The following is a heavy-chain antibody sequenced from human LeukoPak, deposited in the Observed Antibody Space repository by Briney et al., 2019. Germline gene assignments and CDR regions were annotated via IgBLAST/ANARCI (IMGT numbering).Heavy chain of an antibody. Sequence: SETLSLTCAVYGGSFSGYYWSWIRQPPGKGLEWIGEINHSGSTNYNPSLKSRVTISVDTSKNQFSLKLSSVTAADTAVYYCARGPGIAVAYWFDPWGQGTLVTVSS. J-gene: IGHJ5*02. D-gene: IGHD6-19*01. CDR3: ARGPGIAVAYWFDP. CDR1: GGSFSGYY. CDR2: INHSGST. V-gene: IGHV4-34*01.